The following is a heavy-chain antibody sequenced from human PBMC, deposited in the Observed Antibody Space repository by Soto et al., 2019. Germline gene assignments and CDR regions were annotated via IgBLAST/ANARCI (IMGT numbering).Heavy chain of an antibody. Sequence: QVQLQESGPGLVKPSETLSLTCTVSGGSISSYYWSWIRQPPGKGLEWIGYIYYSGSTNYNPSLKSRVTISVDTAKNQFSLKQSSVTAADTAVYYCARSNGNYFDYWGQGTLVNVSS. D-gene: IGHD1-1*01. CDR1: GGSISSYY. CDR2: IYYSGST. CDR3: ARSNGNYFDY. J-gene: IGHJ4*02. V-gene: IGHV4-59*08.